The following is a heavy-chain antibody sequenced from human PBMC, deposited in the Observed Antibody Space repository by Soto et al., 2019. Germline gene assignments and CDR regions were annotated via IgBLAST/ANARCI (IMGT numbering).Heavy chain of an antibody. CDR1: GFRFGNYW. CDR3: AAVPVLRFLKWLPAYFDY. CDR2: VKEDGSER. D-gene: IGHD3-3*01. J-gene: IGHJ4*02. Sequence: GGSLGLSCAVSGFRFGNYWMSWVRQATGTGLEWLSSVKEDGSERYYLDSVKGRFTISRDNAKDSLSLQMNSLRGEDTAVYYCAAVPVLRFLKWLPAYFDYWGQGTLVTVSS. V-gene: IGHV3-7*03.